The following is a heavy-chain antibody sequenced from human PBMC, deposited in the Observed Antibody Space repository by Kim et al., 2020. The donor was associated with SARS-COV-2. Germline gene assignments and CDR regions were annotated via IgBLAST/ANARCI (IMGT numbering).Heavy chain of an antibody. D-gene: IGHD3-10*01. J-gene: IGHJ4*02. CDR1: GFTFSSHA. V-gene: IGHV3-23*01. CDR2: IGGNDIST. Sequence: GGSLRLSCAASGFTFSSHAMNWVRQAPGKGLEWVSSIGGNDISTYYADSVKGRFTISRDNSRNTLHLQMNSLRAEDTALYYCAKEEISGSWLDYWGQGTQVTVSS. CDR3: AKEEISGSWLDY.